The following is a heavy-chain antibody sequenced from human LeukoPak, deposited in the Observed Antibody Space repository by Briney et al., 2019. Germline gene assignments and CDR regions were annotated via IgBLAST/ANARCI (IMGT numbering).Heavy chain of an antibody. J-gene: IGHJ6*02. CDR3: AKGTGYCSSTSCYTHCYYYGMDV. Sequence: PGGSLRLSCAASGFTFSSYGMHWVRQAPGKGLEWVAVISYDGSNKYYADSVKGRFTISRDNPKNTLYLQMNSLRAEDTAVYYCAKGTGYCSSTSCYTHCYYYGMDVWGQGTTVTVSS. CDR1: GFTFSSYG. V-gene: IGHV3-30*18. CDR2: ISYDGSNK. D-gene: IGHD2-2*02.